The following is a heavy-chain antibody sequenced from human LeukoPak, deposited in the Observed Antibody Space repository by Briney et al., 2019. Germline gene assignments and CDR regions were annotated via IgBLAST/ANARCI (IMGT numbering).Heavy chain of an antibody. J-gene: IGHJ3*02. V-gene: IGHV3-11*01. CDR3: ARRCSSSCRAFDI. Sequence: GGSLRLSCSASGFRFNNQNMNWVRQAPGKGLEWVSYISSSGSTIYYADSVKGRFTISRDNAKNSLYLQMNSLGAEDTAVYYCARRCSSSCRAFDIWGQGTMVTVSS. D-gene: IGHD6-13*01. CDR2: ISSSGSTI. CDR1: GFRFNNQN.